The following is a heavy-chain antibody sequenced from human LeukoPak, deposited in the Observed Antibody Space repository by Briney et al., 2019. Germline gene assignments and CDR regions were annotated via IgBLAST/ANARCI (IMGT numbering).Heavy chain of an antibody. CDR2: ISGSGGRT. CDR1: GFTFSSYG. D-gene: IGHD2-21*01. Sequence: PGGSLRLSCAASGFTFSSYGMSWVRQAPGKGLEWVSAISGSGGRTYYADSVKGRVTISRDNSKNTLYLQMNSLRAEGTAVYYCAKEVSIISRGLDYWGQGILVTVSS. CDR3: AKEVSIISRGLDY. J-gene: IGHJ4*02. V-gene: IGHV3-23*01.